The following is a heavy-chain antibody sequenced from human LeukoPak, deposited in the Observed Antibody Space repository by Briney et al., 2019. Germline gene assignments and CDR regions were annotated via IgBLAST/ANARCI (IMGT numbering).Heavy chain of an antibody. V-gene: IGHV1-2*02. CDR2: INPNSGGT. Sequence: GASVKVSCKASGYTFTGYYMHSVRQAPGEGLEWMGGINPNSGGTNYAQKFQGRVTMTRDTSISTAYMELSRLRSDDTAVYYCARGIVVVPAAIRIYNWFDPWGQGTLVTVSS. CDR1: GYTFTGYY. CDR3: ARGIVVVPAAIRIYNWFDP. D-gene: IGHD2-2*02. J-gene: IGHJ5*02.